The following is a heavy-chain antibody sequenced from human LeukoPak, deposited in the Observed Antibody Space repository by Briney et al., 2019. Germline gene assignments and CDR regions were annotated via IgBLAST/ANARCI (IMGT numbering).Heavy chain of an antibody. Sequence: SGGSLRLSCAASGFSFSIYWMHWVRQAPGKGLVWVSHINSDGSRTSKADSVKGRFTISRDNAKNTLYLQMNSLRAEDTAVYYCARVHYNTAMVDIDHWGQGTLVTVSS. V-gene: IGHV3-74*01. CDR1: GFSFSIYW. CDR2: INSDGSRT. D-gene: IGHD5-18*01. J-gene: IGHJ4*02. CDR3: ARVHYNTAMVDIDH.